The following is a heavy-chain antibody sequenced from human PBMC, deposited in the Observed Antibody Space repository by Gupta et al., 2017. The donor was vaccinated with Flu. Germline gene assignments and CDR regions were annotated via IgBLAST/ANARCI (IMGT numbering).Heavy chain of an antibody. J-gene: IGHJ2*01. Sequence: EVQLVESGGDLVPPGGSLRLSCEVSGLTFASSGMGWVRQAPGKGLEWLSYITNSGAIFYADSVKSRFTISRDNAKNSLFLQMNSLRDEDTAVYYCARGMCRGDCSLARYFDFWGRGTLLTVSS. CDR2: ITNSGAI. CDR3: ARGMCRGDCSLARYFDF. V-gene: IGHV3-48*02. CDR1: GLTFASSG. D-gene: IGHD2-21*02.